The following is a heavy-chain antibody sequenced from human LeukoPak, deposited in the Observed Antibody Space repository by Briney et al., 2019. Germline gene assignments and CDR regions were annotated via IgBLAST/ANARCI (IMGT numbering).Heavy chain of an antibody. D-gene: IGHD6-13*01. CDR3: ASLSSPNRQLVPY. CDR2: INPNSGGT. CDR1: GYTFTGYY. Sequence: GASVKVSCKASGYTFTGYYMHWVRQAPGQGLEWMGWINPNSGGTIFAQKFQGRVTMTRDTSISTAYMELSRLRSDDTAVYYCASLSSPNRQLVPYWGQGTLVTVSS. V-gene: IGHV1-2*02. J-gene: IGHJ4*02.